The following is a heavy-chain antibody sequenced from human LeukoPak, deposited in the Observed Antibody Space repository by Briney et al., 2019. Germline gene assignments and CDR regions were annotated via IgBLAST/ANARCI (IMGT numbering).Heavy chain of an antibody. V-gene: IGHV3-23*01. CDR2: ISASGGST. Sequence: GGSPLLSCVVSGLTFSSYAMSWVRQAPGKGLEWVSGISASGGSTYYADSVKGRFIISRDNSKNTLYLQMNGLRAEDTAVYYCAKDSLGMHYFDYWGQGTLVTVSS. CDR3: AKDSLGMHYFDY. J-gene: IGHJ4*02. D-gene: IGHD3-16*02. CDR1: GLTFSSYA.